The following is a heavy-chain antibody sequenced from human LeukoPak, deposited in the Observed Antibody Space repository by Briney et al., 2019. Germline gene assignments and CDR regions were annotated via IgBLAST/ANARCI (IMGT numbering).Heavy chain of an antibody. J-gene: IGHJ4*02. V-gene: IGHV3-48*03. D-gene: IGHD6-19*01. CDR3: ALLAVASDFDY. Sequence: GGSLRLSCAASGFTFSNYAMNWVRQAPGKGLEWVSNIGSSGTTIYYADSVKGRFTISRDNARNSLYLQMNSLRVEDTAVYYCALLAVASDFDYWGQGALVTVSS. CDR1: GFTFSNYA. CDR2: IGSSGTTI.